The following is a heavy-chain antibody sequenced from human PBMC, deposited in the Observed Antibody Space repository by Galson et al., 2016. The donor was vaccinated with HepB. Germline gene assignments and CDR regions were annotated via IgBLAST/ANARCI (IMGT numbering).Heavy chain of an antibody. CDR2: ISYTGLSS. V-gene: IGHV3-23*01. D-gene: IGHD2-21*02. J-gene: IGHJ4*02. CDR1: GFTFGDFA. Sequence: SLRLSCAASGFTFGDFAMTWVRQVSGKRLEWVSAISYTGLSSDYADSVKGRFTISRDNSKNILYLQMNSLRAEDTAIYYCAKDRGYGPYGDFCYFDSWGKGTLVTVSS. CDR3: AKDRGYGPYGDFCYFDS.